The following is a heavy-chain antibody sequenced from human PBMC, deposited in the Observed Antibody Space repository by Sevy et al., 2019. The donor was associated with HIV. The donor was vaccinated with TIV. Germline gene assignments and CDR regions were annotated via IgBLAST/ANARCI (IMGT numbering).Heavy chain of an antibody. D-gene: IGHD2-15*01. V-gene: IGHV3-7*01. CDR1: GFTFSSYW. CDR3: ARDHSPGGPTPADY. J-gene: IGHJ4*02. CDR2: IKQDGSEK. Sequence: GGSLRLSCAASGFTFSSYWMSWVRQAPGKGLEWVANIKQDGSEKYYVDSVKGRFTISRDNAKNSLYLQMNSLRAEDTAVYYCARDHSPGGPTPADYWGQGTLVTVSS.